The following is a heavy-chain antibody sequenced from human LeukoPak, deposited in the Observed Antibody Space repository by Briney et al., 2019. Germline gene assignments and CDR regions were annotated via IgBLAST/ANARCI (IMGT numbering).Heavy chain of an antibody. V-gene: IGHV3-64*01. J-gene: IGHJ4*02. CDR3: AKEPLDYGDYVHWVY. CDR1: GFTFSDYI. CDR2: ISGNGGNT. D-gene: IGHD4-17*01. Sequence: GSLRLSCAASGFTFSDYIMHWVRQAPGKGLECVSVISGNGGNTYYANSVKGRFTISRDNSKNTLYLQMNSLRAEDTAVYYCAKEPLDYGDYVHWVYWGQGTLVTVSS.